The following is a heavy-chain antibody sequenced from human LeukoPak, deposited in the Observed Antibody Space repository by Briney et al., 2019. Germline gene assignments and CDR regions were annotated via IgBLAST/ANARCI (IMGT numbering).Heavy chain of an antibody. J-gene: IGHJ4*02. CDR1: GYSENFYG. CDR3: ARGALGFCSGGSCSSFDY. D-gene: IGHD2-15*01. CDR2: ISAQHGQT. V-gene: IGHV1-18*01. Sequence: ASVKVSCKTSGYSENFYGITWVRQVAGQGLEWMGWISAQHGQTEYAPNSQDRVTMTTDTYTNTAYMELRSLRSDDTAVYYCARGALGFCSGGSCSSFDYWGQGTLVTVSS.